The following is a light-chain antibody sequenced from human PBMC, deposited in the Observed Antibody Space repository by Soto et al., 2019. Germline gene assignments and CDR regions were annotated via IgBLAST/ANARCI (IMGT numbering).Light chain of an antibody. V-gene: IGKV3D-11*03. CDR2: QTS. Sequence: EIVLTQSPATLSSFPGDRVTLSCRASQYINTRLAWYQHRPGQSPRLLIYQTSLRAAGIPARFSASGSGTDFTLTISDVQPEDFAVYYCQQYGRSHTFGGGTKVDIK. CDR3: QQYGRSHT. CDR1: QYINTR. J-gene: IGKJ4*01.